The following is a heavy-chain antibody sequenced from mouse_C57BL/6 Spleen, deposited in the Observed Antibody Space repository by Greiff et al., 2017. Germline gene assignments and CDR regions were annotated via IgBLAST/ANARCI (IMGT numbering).Heavy chain of an antibody. V-gene: IGHV14-4*01. D-gene: IGHD2-2*01. CDR1: GFNIKDDY. J-gene: IGHJ2*01. Sequence: VQLQQSGAELVRPGASVKLSCTASGFNIKDDYMHWVKQRPEQGLEWIGWIDPENGDTAYASKFQGKATITADTSSNTAYLQLSSLTSETTAVYFCTTNGYDERGDYWGQGTTLTVSS. CDR2: IDPENGDT. CDR3: TTNGYDERGDY.